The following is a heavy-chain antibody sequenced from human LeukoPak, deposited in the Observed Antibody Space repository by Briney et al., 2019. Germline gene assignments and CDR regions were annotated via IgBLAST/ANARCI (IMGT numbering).Heavy chain of an antibody. CDR2: ISSSSTYI. Sequence: GGSLRLSCVVSGFTFSTYSMNWVRQAPGKGLEWASSISSSSTYIYYADSVKGRFTISRDNAKNSLYLQINSLRAEDTAVYYCARDASNRIAAVVGLEAFHIWGQGTMVTVSS. J-gene: IGHJ3*02. D-gene: IGHD6-13*01. V-gene: IGHV3-21*01. CDR3: ARDASNRIAAVVGLEAFHI. CDR1: GFTFSTYS.